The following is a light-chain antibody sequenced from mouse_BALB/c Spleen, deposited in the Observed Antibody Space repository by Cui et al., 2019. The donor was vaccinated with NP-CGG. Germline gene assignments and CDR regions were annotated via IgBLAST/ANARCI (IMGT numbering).Light chain of an antibody. CDR3: ALWYSNHWV. CDR2: GTN. V-gene: IGLV1*01. Sequence: QAVVTQKSAFTTSPGNTVTLTCRSSTGTVTTSNYANWVQEKPDHLFTGLIGGTNNRAPGVPARFSGSLIGDKAALTITGAQTEDEAIYFCALWYSNHWVFGGGTKLTVL. CDR1: TGTVTTSNY. J-gene: IGLJ1*01.